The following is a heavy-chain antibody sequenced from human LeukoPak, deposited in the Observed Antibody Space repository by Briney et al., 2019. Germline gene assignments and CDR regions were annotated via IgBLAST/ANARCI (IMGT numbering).Heavy chain of an antibody. J-gene: IGHJ3*02. D-gene: IGHD6-25*01. CDR2: IFYSGST. V-gene: IGHV4-31*03. CDR1: GGSITNGAYY. Sequence: SETPSLTCTVSGGSITNGAYYWSWLRQHPGKGLEWIGYIFYSGSTHYNPSLKSRVTISVDTSKIQFSLRLNSVTAADTAIYYCARGSSGWHDAFDIWGLGTMVTVSS. CDR3: ARGSSGWHDAFDI.